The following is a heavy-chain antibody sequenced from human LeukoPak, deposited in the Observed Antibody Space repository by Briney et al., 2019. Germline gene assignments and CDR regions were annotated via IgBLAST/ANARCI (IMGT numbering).Heavy chain of an antibody. D-gene: IGHD3-22*01. Sequence: ASVKVSCKASGYTFTSYYMHWVRQAPGRGLEWMGIINPSSGSTSYAQKFQGRVTMTRDTSTSTVYMELSSLRSEDTAVYYCARVDSSGFDAFDIWGQGTMVTVSS. CDR1: GYTFTSYY. CDR2: INPSSGST. J-gene: IGHJ3*02. V-gene: IGHV1-46*01. CDR3: ARVDSSGFDAFDI.